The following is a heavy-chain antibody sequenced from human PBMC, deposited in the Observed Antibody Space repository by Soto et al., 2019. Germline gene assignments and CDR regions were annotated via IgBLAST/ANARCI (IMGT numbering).Heavy chain of an antibody. Sequence: ASVKVSCKASGYTFTSYYMHWVRQAPGQGLEWMGIINPSGGSTSYAQKFQGRVTMTRDTSTSTVYMELSSLRSEDTAVYYCARDLFYNTVVNGMDVWGQGTTVTVSS. D-gene: IGHD2-15*01. CDR2: INPSGGST. CDR3: ARDLFYNTVVNGMDV. J-gene: IGHJ6*02. V-gene: IGHV1-46*01. CDR1: GYTFTSYY.